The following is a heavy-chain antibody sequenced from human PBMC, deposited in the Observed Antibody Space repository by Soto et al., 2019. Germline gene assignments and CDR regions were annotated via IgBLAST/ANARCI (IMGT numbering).Heavy chain of an antibody. Sequence: QVPLVQSGAEVKTPGASVKVSCKASGYTFTSYDMNWVRQAPGQGLEWMGWMNPNSGNTGYAQKFQGRLTMTRDTAISIAHMELSSLRNEDTAVYYCARSDSYNFNWLDSWGQGTLVTVSA. CDR1: GYTFTSYD. V-gene: IGHV1-8*01. D-gene: IGHD2-21*01. CDR2: MNPNSGNT. J-gene: IGHJ5*01. CDR3: ARSDSYNFNWLDS.